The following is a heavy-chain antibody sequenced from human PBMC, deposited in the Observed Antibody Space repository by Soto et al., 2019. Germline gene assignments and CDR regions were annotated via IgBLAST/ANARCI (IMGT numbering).Heavy chain of an antibody. Sequence: GGSLRLSCAASGFTFSSYSMNWVRQAPGKGLELVSYISSSTSTIYYADSVKGRFTISRDNAKNSLYLQMNSLRAEDTAVYYCARDGDCSSASCSYDAFDIWGHGTMVIVSS. CDR3: ARDGDCSSASCSYDAFDI. J-gene: IGHJ3*02. CDR1: GFTFSSYS. V-gene: IGHV3-48*01. D-gene: IGHD2-2*01. CDR2: ISSSTSTI.